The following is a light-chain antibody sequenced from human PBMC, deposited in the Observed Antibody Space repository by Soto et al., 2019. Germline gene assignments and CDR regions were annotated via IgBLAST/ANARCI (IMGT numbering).Light chain of an antibody. CDR1: QSIRGD. J-gene: IGKJ1*01. Sequence: EVVMTQSPATLSLSPGERATLSCRASQSIRGDLAWYQQKPGQAPRLLIYGASTRATGIPARFSGSGSGTDFGLIISSLLSEGFAVYYCQQYNQWPRTFGQGTKVDIK. V-gene: IGKV3-15*01. CDR3: QQYNQWPRT. CDR2: GAS.